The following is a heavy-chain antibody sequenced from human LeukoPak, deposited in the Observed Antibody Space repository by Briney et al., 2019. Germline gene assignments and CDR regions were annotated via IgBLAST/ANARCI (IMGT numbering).Heavy chain of an antibody. J-gene: IGHJ4*02. Sequence: GESLKISCKGSGYSFTSYWIGWVRQMPGKGLEWMGIIYPGDSDTRYSPSFQGQVTISADKSISTAYLQWNSLKASDTAMYYCARQLEGSWPAAPIDYWGQGTLVTVSS. V-gene: IGHV5-51*01. CDR2: IYPGDSDT. CDR3: ARQLEGSWPAAPIDY. D-gene: IGHD2-2*01. CDR1: GYSFTSYW.